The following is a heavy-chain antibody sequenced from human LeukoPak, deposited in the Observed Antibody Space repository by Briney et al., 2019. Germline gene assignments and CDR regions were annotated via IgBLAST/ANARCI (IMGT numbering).Heavy chain of an antibody. V-gene: IGHV3-30*18. CDR3: AKASSDSSGYYYEVDY. Sequence: GRSLRLSCAASGFTFSSYGMHWVRQAPGKGLEWVAVISYDGSNKYYADSVKGRFTISRDNSKNTLYLQMNSLRAEDTAVYYCAKASSDSSGYYYEVDYWGQGTLVTVSS. J-gene: IGHJ4*02. D-gene: IGHD3-22*01. CDR2: ISYDGSNK. CDR1: GFTFSSYG.